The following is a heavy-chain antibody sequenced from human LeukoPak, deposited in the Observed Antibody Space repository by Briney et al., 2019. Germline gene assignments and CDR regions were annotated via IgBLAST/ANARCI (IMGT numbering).Heavy chain of an antibody. CDR1: GFTVSSNY. CDR3: ASSTSSWRDYFDY. J-gene: IGHJ4*02. CDR2: ISGSGGSP. Sequence: GGSLRLSCAASGFTVSSNYMSWVRQAPGKGLEWVSGISGSGGSPYYADSVKGRFTISRDNSKNTLYLQMNSLRAEDTAVYYCASSTSSWRDYFDYWGQGTLVTVSS. D-gene: IGHD6-13*01. V-gene: IGHV3-23*01.